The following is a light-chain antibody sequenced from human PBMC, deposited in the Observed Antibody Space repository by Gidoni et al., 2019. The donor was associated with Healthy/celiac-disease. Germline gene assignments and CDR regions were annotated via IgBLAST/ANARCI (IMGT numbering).Light chain of an antibody. J-gene: IGLJ1*01. V-gene: IGLV2-14*01. CDR1: SSDVGGYHY. Sequence: QSALTQPASVSGSPGQSITISCTGTSSDVGGYHYVSWYQQNPGKAPKLMIYEVSNRPSGVSNRFSGSKSGNTASLTISGLQAEDEADYYCSSYTSSSTQVFGTGTKVTVL. CDR2: EVS. CDR3: SSYTSSSTQV.